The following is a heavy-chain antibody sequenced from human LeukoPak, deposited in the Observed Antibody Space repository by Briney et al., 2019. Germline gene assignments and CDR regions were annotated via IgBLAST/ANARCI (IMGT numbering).Heavy chain of an antibody. CDR2: IIPILGIA. Sequence: SVKVSCKASGGTFSSYAISWVRQAPGQGLEWMGRIIPILGIANYAQKFQGRVTITADKSTSTAYMELSSLRSEDTAVYYCASQEGLVVVPAAALDYWGQGTLVTVSS. J-gene: IGHJ4*02. V-gene: IGHV1-69*04. CDR1: GGTFSSYA. CDR3: ASQEGLVVVPAAALDY. D-gene: IGHD2-2*01.